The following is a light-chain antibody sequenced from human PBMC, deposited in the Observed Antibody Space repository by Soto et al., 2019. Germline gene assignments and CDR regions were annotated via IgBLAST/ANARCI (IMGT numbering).Light chain of an antibody. CDR3: QQRSDWTLT. CDR1: QSVNTY. CDR2: DAS. Sequence: DIVLTQSPATLSLSPGERATLSCRASQSVNTYLAWYQQKPGQAPRLLMYDASNRVAGVPARFSGSGSGTAFTLPISRLVPEDFAVYYCQQRSDWTLTFGGGTKVEIK. J-gene: IGKJ4*01. V-gene: IGKV3-11*01.